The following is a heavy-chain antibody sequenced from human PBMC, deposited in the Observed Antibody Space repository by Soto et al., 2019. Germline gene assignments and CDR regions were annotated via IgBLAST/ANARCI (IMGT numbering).Heavy chain of an antibody. D-gene: IGHD6-13*01. CDR1: GASISFYY. J-gene: IGHJ4*02. Sequence: SETLSLTCTVSGASISFYYWSWIRQPPGKGLEWIGYIYSSGSTNYNPSLKSRVTVSVDTSKNQCSLKLSSVTAADTAVYYCARVISSSWKFDSWGQGSLVTVSS. V-gene: IGHV4-59*01. CDR3: ARVISSSWKFDS. CDR2: IYSSGST.